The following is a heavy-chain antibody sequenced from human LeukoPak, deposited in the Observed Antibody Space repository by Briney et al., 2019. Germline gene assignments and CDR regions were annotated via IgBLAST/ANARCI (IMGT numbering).Heavy chain of an antibody. D-gene: IGHD4-11*01. Sequence: ALVKVSCKASGYTFTIYEINWVRQATGQGLEWMGWMNPNSGNTGYAQKFQGRVTITRNTSISTAYMELSSLRFEDTAVYYCARGLLSFMRSDYSNYWDNWFDPWGQGTLVTVSS. V-gene: IGHV1-8*03. J-gene: IGHJ5*02. CDR2: MNPNSGNT. CDR1: GYTFTIYE. CDR3: ARGLLSFMRSDYSNYWDNWFDP.